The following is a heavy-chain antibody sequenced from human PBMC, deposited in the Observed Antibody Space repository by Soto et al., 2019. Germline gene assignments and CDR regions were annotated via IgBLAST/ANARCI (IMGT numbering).Heavy chain of an antibody. CDR3: ARDLADTAMVTSYYYYYGMDV. CDR1: GYTFTSYG. D-gene: IGHD5-18*01. V-gene: IGHV1-18*01. CDR2: ISAYNGNT. Sequence: GASVKVSCKASGYTFTSYGISWVRQAPGRGLEWMGWISAYNGNTNYAQKLQGRVTMTTDTSTSAAYMELRSLRSDDTAVYYCARDLADTAMVTSYYYYYGMDVWGQGTTVTVSS. J-gene: IGHJ6*02.